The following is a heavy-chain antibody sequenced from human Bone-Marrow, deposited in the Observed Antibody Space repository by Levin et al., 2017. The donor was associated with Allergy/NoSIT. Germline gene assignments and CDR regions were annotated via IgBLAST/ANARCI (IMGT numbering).Heavy chain of an antibody. CDR3: ARSSSGWPRYFDY. D-gene: IGHD6-19*01. V-gene: IGHV2-70*12. Sequence: SGPTLVKPTQTLTLTCSFSGFSLSDSGMCVSWVRQPPGKPLEWLALIDWEDNKKYKSSLKTRLTISKDTSKDQVVLSMTTMDPVDTATYYCARSSSGWPRYFDYWGRGTVVTVSS. CDR2: IDWEDNK. CDR1: GFSLSDSGMC. J-gene: IGHJ4*02.